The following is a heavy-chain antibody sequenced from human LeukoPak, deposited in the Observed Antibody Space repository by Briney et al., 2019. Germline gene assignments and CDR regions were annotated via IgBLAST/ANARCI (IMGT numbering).Heavy chain of an antibody. J-gene: IGHJ4*02. V-gene: IGHV3-7*01. Sequence: GGSLRLSCAASGFTFSNYWMTWVRQAPGKGLEWVASIKFDGSEKYYVDSEKGRFTISRDNAKNSLYLQMNSLRAEDTALYYCARDHTDPGLFFDSWGQGTLATVSS. CDR1: GFTFSNYW. D-gene: IGHD2-21*01. CDR2: IKFDGSEK. CDR3: ARDHTDPGLFFDS.